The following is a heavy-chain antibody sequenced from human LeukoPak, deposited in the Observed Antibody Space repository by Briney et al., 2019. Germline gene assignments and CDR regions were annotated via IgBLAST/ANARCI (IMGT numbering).Heavy chain of an antibody. V-gene: IGHV4-34*01. CDR2: IYYSGST. CDR1: GGSFSGYY. D-gene: IGHD6-19*01. J-gene: IGHJ4*02. Sequence: SETLSLTCAVYGGSFSGYYWSWIRQPPGKGLEWIGSIYYSGSTYYNPSLKSRVTISVDTSKNQFSLKLSSVTAADTAVYYCAREGLVRGGVDYWGQGTLVTVSS. CDR3: AREGLVRGGVDY.